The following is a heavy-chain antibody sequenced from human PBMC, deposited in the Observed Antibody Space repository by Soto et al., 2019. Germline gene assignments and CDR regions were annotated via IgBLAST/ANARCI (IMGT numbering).Heavy chain of an antibody. V-gene: IGHV4-31*03. J-gene: IGHJ6*02. CDR2: IYYSGST. Sequence: SETLSLTCTVSGGSISSGGYYWSWIRQHPGKGLEWIGYIYYSGSTYYNPSLKSRVTISVDTSKNQFSLKLSSVTAADTAVYYCARTLPSITGTPLFRYYYGMDVWGQGTTVTVSS. CDR1: GGSISSGGYY. D-gene: IGHD1-20*01. CDR3: ARTLPSITGTPLFRYYYGMDV.